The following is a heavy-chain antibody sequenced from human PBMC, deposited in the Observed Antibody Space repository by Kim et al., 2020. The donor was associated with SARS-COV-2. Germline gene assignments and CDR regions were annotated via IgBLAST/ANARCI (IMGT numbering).Heavy chain of an antibody. CDR2: MSGSGNSI. Sequence: GGSLRLSCVGSGFTFSNYAMSWVRQAPGKGLAWVSGMSGSGNSIYYADSVKGRFTISRDNSQNTLYLQMNSLRAEDTAVYYCSDSSGFDAFDIWGQGTAVTVSS. J-gene: IGHJ3*02. CDR3: SDSSGFDAFDI. V-gene: IGHV3-23*01. D-gene: IGHD3-22*01. CDR1: GFTFSNYA.